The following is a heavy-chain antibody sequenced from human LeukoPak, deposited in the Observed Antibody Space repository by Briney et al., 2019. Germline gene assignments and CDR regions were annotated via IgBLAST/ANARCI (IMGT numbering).Heavy chain of an antibody. D-gene: IGHD1-26*01. CDR2: ITSGSGRT. J-gene: IGHJ5*02. V-gene: IGHV3-23*01. CDR1: GFTSRSHD. CDR3: ARDQGAFNA. Sequence: GGSLRLSCAVSGFTSRSHDMSWVRQAPGKGLEWVSLITSGSGRTYYADSVRGRFAISRDNSKNTLYLQVNSLRAEDTAVYYCARDQGAFNAWGQGTLVTVSS.